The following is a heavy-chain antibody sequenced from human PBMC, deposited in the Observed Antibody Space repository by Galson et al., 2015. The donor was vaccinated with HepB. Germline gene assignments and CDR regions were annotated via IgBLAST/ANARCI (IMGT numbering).Heavy chain of an antibody. Sequence: SLRLSCAASGFTFSSYSMNWVRQAPGKGLEWVSPISSSSSYIYYADSVKGRFTISRDNAKNSLYLQMNSLRAEDTAVYYCARGRVDQWEPQGGIAFDIWGQGTMVTVSS. CDR1: GFTFSSYS. J-gene: IGHJ3*02. CDR2: ISSSSSYI. D-gene: IGHD1-26*01. V-gene: IGHV3-21*01. CDR3: ARGRVDQWEPQGGIAFDI.